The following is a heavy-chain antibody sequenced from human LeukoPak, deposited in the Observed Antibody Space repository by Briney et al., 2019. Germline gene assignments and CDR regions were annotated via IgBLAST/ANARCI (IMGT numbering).Heavy chain of an antibody. CDR2: IYWDDDK. CDR1: GFSLSTSGVG. CDR3: AHNGGTYGDLRYYFDY. D-gene: IGHD4-17*01. V-gene: IGHV2-5*02. Sequence: SGPTLVKPTQTLTLTCTFSGFSLSTSGVGVGWIRQPPGKALEWLALIYWDDDKRYSPSLKSRLTITKDTSKNQVVLTVTNMDPVDTATYYCAHNGGTYGDLRYYFDYWGQGTLVTVSS. J-gene: IGHJ4*02.